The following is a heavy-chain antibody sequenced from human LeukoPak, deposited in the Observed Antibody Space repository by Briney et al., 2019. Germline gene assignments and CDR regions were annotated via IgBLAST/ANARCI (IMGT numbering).Heavy chain of an antibody. CDR3: ARDRWFRSVDTAMVPSFDY. CDR2: IKQDGSEK. Sequence: PGGSLRLSCAASGFTFSSYWMSWVRQAPGKGLEWVANIKQDGSEKYYVDSVKGRFTISRDNAKNSLYLQMNSLRAEDTAVYYCARDRWFRSVDTAMVPSFDYWGQGTLVTVSS. V-gene: IGHV3-7*01. J-gene: IGHJ4*02. CDR1: GFTFSSYW. D-gene: IGHD5-18*01.